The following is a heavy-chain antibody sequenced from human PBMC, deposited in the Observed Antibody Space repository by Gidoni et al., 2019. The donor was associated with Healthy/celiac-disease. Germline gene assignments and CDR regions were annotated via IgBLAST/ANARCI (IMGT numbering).Heavy chain of an antibody. CDR1: GFSLSTTGVG. V-gene: IGHV2-5*01. Sequence: QITLKESGPTLVKPTQTLTLTCTFSGFSLSTTGVGVGWIRQPPGKALEWLALIYWNDDKRYSPSLKSRLTITKDTSKNQVVLTMTNMDPVDTATYYCAHSRLSKNLEWLFVDYWGQGTLVTVSS. CDR2: IYWNDDK. CDR3: AHSRLSKNLEWLFVDY. D-gene: IGHD3-3*01. J-gene: IGHJ4*02.